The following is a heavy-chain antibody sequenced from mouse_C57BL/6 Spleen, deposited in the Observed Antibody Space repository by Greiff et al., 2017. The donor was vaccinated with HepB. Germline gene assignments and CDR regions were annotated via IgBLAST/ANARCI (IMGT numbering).Heavy chain of an antibody. D-gene: IGHD2-4*01. Sequence: EVKLVESGGGLVKPGGSLKLSCAASGFTFSDYGMHWVRQAPEKGLEWVAYISSGSSTIYYADTVKGRFTISRDNAKNTLFLQMTSLRSEDTAMYYCARNYDYDASFDYWGQGTTLTVSS. V-gene: IGHV5-17*01. CDR1: GFTFSDYG. J-gene: IGHJ2*01. CDR3: ARNYDYDASFDY. CDR2: ISSGSSTI.